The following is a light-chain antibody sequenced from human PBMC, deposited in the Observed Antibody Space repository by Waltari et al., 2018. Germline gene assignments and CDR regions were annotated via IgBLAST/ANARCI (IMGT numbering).Light chain of an antibody. J-gene: IGKJ5*01. V-gene: IGKV3-11*01. CDR3: QQRSNWRVT. CDR2: DAS. Sequence: EIVLTQSPATLSLSPGERATLSCRASQSVSSYLAWYQQKPGQAPRLLIYDASNRATGSPARFSGSGSGTDFTLTSSSLEPEDFAVYYCQQRSNWRVTFGQGTRLEIK. CDR1: QSVSSY.